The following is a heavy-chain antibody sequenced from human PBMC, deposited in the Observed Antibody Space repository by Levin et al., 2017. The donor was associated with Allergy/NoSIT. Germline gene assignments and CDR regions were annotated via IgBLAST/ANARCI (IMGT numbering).Heavy chain of an antibody. CDR2: IFHSGNT. D-gene: IGHD2-2*01. V-gene: IGHV4-61*08. Sequence: SETLSLMCTVSGGSVSRGDDYWSWIRQPPGTALEWIGHIFHSGNTRYNPSLKSRVTISLDSSKNQFSLNLLSVTAADTAVYLCARDKLIPTANDFYYYGVDGWGQGTTVTVSS. CDR1: GGSVSRGDDY. J-gene: IGHJ6*02. CDR3: ARDKLIPTANDFYYYGVDG.